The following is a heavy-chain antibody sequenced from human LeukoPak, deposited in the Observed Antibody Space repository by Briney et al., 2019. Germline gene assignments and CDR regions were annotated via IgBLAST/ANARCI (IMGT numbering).Heavy chain of an antibody. CDR3: ARDDSSGYYFDY. D-gene: IGHD3-22*01. CDR2: ISHDGNKE. CDR1: GFTFNNYA. J-gene: IGHJ4*02. Sequence: PGRSLRLSCTASGFTFNNYAMHWVRQAPGKGLEWVTVISHDGNKEYYADSVKGRFTISRDDSKSTLYLQMDSLIPEDTAVYYCARDDSSGYYFDYWGQGTLVTVSS. V-gene: IGHV3-30-3*01.